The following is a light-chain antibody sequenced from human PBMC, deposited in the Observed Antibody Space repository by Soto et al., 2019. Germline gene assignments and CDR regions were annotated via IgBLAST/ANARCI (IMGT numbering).Light chain of an antibody. CDR1: QGISNF. CDR3: QQYSFYRT. CDR2: AAS. Sequence: DIQMTPSPSSLSASXXDRVTITCRASQGISNFLAWFQQKPGKAPXXLIFAASSLHSGVPSRFSGSGSGTDFTLTISSLQPEDFGTYYCQQYSFYRTFGQGTKVDIK. V-gene: IGKV1-16*01. J-gene: IGKJ1*01.